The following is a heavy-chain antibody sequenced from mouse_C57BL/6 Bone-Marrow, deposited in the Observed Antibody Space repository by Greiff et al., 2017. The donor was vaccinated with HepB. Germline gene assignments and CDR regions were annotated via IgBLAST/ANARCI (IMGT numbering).Heavy chain of an antibody. CDR3: ARLSLHFDY. CDR1: GYAFSSSW. CDR2: IYPGDGDT. J-gene: IGHJ2*01. V-gene: IGHV1-82*01. Sequence: VQVVESGPELVKPGASVKISCKASGYAFSSSWMNWVKQRPGKGLEWIGRIYPGDGDTNYNGKFKGKATLTADKSSSTAYMQLSSLTSEDSAVYFCARLSLHFDYWGQGTTLTVSS.